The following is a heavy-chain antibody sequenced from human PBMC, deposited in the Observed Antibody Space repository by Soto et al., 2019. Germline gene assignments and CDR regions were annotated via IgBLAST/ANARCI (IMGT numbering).Heavy chain of an antibody. V-gene: IGHV3-23*01. D-gene: IGHD1-26*01. Sequence: EVQLLESGGGLVQPGGSLRLSCAASRFTFSSYAMSWVRQAPGNGLEWVSAISDNGGSTYYADSVEGRFTISRDKSKSTLYLQMNSLRVEDTAAYYCVKDWPYSYWGQGALVTVSS. CDR1: RFTFSSYA. CDR2: ISDNGGST. J-gene: IGHJ4*02. CDR3: VKDWPYSY.